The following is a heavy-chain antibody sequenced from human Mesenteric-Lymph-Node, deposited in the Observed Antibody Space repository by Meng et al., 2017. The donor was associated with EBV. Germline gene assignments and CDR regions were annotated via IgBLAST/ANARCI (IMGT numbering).Heavy chain of an antibody. CDR3: ARGGGIVGATFRY. CDR1: GGSVSSGSYY. D-gene: IGHD1-26*01. CDR2: IHHSGST. J-gene: IGHJ4*02. V-gene: IGHV4-61*01. Sequence: QVQLQESGPGLVKPPETLSLTCTVSGGSVSSGSYYWTWIRQPPGKRPEWIGYIHHSGSTNYNASLRSRVTISVDTSKNQFSLKLTSVTAADTAVYYCARGGGIVGATFRYWGQGTLVTVSS.